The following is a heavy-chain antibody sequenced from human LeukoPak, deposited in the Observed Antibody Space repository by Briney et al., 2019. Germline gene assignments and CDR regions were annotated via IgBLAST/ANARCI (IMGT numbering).Heavy chain of an antibody. CDR1: GASISSYY. V-gene: IGHV4-59*01. CDR2: IYYSGSA. J-gene: IGHJ6*03. CDR3: ARPYYYMDV. Sequence: SETLSLTCTVSGASISSYYWSWIRQPPGKRLEWIGYIYYSGSANYNPSLKSRVTISVDTSKNQFSLKLSSVTAADTAVYYCARPYYYMDVWGKGTTVTVSS.